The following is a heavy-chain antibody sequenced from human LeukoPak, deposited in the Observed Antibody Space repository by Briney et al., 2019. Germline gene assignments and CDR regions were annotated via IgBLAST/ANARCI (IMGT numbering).Heavy chain of an antibody. CDR2: IYYSGST. Sequence: SETLSLTCTVSGSSISSSSYYWGWIRQPPGKGLEWIGSIYYSGSTYYNPSLKCRVTISVDTSKNQFSLKLSSVTAADTAVYYCARDLLRARSRGRSYFDYWGQGTLVTVSS. J-gene: IGHJ4*02. CDR3: ARDLLRARSRGRSYFDY. CDR1: GSSISSSSYY. V-gene: IGHV4-39*07. D-gene: IGHD3-10*01.